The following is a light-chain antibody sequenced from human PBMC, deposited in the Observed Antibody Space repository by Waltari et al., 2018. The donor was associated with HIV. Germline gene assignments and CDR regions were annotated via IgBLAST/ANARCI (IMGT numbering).Light chain of an antibody. CDR1: DFNIGANT. CDR2: SDH. CDR3: SSWDDSLNGVWV. Sequence: QSVLTQPPSASGTSGQRVTISCSGSDFNIGANTVNWYQQVPGMAPKLLIYSDHQRPSGVPDRFSGSKSVTSASLAISGLQSEDEANYYCSSWDDSLNGVWVFGVGTKVTVL. J-gene: IGLJ2*01. V-gene: IGLV1-44*01.